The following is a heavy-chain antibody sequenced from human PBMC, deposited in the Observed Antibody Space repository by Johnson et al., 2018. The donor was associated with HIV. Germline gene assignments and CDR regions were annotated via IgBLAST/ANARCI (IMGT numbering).Heavy chain of an antibody. CDR3: ARAPRAFCDGDCYPNAFDI. Sequence: VQLVESGGGVVRPGGSLRLSCTASGFMFDDYGMNWVRQAPGKGLEWVSGINWNGGSTGYADSMKGRFTISRDNAKNSLYLQMNSLRAEDTAVYYCARAPRAFCDGDCYPNAFDIWGQGTMVTVSS. V-gene: IGHV3-20*04. CDR1: GFMFDDYG. J-gene: IGHJ3*02. D-gene: IGHD2-21*02. CDR2: INWNGGST.